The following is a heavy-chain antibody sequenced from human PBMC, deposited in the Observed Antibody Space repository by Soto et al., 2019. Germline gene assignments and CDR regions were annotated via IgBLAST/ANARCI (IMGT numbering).Heavy chain of an antibody. CDR3: ARLDVHYDILAGYLDYFDY. J-gene: IGHJ4*02. D-gene: IGHD3-9*01. CDR2: IYPGDSDT. V-gene: IGHV5-51*01. Sequence: GESMKISCKGSGYSFTSYWIGWVRQMPGKGLEWMGIIYPGDSDTRYSPSFQGQVTISADKSISTAYLQWSSLKASDTAMYYCARLDVHYDILAGYLDYFDYWGQGTLVTVSS. CDR1: GYSFTSYW.